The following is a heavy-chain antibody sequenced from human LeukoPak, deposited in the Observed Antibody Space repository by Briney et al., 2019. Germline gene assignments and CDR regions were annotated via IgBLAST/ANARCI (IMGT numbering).Heavy chain of an antibody. CDR2: IRGRTYGETT. CDR1: GFPFSDYS. D-gene: IGHD1-1*01. CDR3: TRGGMYTLKYFQY. Sequence: QTGGSLRLSCTASGFPFSDYSMSRFRQAPGKGLEWVGFIRGRTYGETTEYAASLKGRFTLSRDDSRSFVYLQMNGLKTEDTAVYYCTRGGMYTLKYFQYWGQGTLVTVSS. V-gene: IGHV3-49*03. J-gene: IGHJ1*01.